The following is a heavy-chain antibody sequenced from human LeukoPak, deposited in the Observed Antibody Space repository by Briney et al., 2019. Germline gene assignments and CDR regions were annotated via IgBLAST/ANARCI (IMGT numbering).Heavy chain of an antibody. J-gene: IGHJ4*02. D-gene: IGHD2-15*01. CDR1: GGSISSCY. CDR3: ARGPLYCSGGGCYSPYFDY. Sequence: SETLSLTCTVSGGSISSCYWSWIRQPPGKGLEWIGYIYYSGSTNYNPSLKSRVTISVDTSKNQFSLKLSSVTAADTAVYYCARGPLYCSGGGCYSPYFDYWGQGTLVTVSS. V-gene: IGHV4-59*01. CDR2: IYYSGST.